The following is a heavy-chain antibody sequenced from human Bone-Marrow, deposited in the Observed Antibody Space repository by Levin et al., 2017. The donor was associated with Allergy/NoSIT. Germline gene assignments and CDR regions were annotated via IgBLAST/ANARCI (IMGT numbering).Heavy chain of an antibody. Sequence: GGSLRLSCKASGFSLITYGMHWVRQAPGKGLEWVAAISYAGNESFYTDSVKGRFTISRDNSENTVYLPLNSLSPDDTALDSCARDMQWLRARPYFEPWGQGTLVTVSS. CDR2: ISYAGNES. CDR1: GFSLITYG. CDR3: ARDMQWLRARPYFEP. V-gene: IGHV3-30*12. D-gene: IGHD6-19*01. J-gene: IGHJ4*02.